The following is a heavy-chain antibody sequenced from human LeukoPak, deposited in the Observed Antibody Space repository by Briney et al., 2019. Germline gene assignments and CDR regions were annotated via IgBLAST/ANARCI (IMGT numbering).Heavy chain of an antibody. Sequence: GGSLRLSCAASGFTFSSYTMNWVRQALGQGLEWVSTISDPHSGSETHYADSVKGRFTISRDDSKNTLYLQMNSLRAEDTAVYYCARDMGNTVAANRNYFDYWGQGTLVTVSS. D-gene: IGHD6-19*01. CDR2: ISDPHSGSET. CDR3: ARDMGNTVAANRNYFDY. V-gene: IGHV3-23*01. J-gene: IGHJ4*02. CDR1: GFTFSSYT.